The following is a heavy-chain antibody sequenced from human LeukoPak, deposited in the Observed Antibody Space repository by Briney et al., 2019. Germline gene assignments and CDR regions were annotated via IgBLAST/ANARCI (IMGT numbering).Heavy chain of an antibody. V-gene: IGHV3-48*03. Sequence: GGSLRLSCAASGFTFSSYEMNWVRQAPGKGLEWVSYVSSSGSTIYYADSVKGRFTISRDNAKNSLYLQMNSLRAEDTAVYYCARTDYYDSSGYDYWGQGTLVTVSS. CDR1: GFTFSSYE. J-gene: IGHJ4*02. D-gene: IGHD3-22*01. CDR2: VSSSGSTI. CDR3: ARTDYYDSSGYDY.